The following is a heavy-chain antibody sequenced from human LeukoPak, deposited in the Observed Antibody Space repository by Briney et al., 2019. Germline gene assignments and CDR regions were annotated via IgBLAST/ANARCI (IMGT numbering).Heavy chain of an antibody. CDR3: AREVGPGWYYYGLDV. CDR1: RGSLSGYS. J-gene: IGHJ6*02. V-gene: IGHV4-34*01. CDR2: INHGGTT. Sequence: SETLSLTCAVFRGSLSGYSWNWIRQPPGKGLEWIGEINHGGTTNYNPSLKSRVTISVDTSRNQFSLKLNSVTAADTAVYYCAREVGPGWYYYGLDVWGQGTTVTVSS. D-gene: IGHD2-15*01.